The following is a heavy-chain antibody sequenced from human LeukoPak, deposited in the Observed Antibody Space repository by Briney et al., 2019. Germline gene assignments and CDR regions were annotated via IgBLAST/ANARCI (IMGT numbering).Heavy chain of an antibody. CDR2: IKQDGSEK. V-gene: IGHV3-7*04. CDR3: AGNYGGVFDI. J-gene: IGHJ3*02. D-gene: IGHD3-16*01. CDR1: GFTFTSYW. Sequence: GGSLRLSCAASGFTFTSYWMSWVRQAPGKGLEWVANIKQDGSEKYYVDSVKGRLTISRDNAKNSLYLQMNSLRAEDTAVYYGAGNYGGVFDIWAQGKMATFSS.